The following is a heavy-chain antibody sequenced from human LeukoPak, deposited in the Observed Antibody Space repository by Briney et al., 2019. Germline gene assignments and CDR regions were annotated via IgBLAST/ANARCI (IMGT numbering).Heavy chain of an antibody. J-gene: IGHJ4*02. CDR1: GFTFSGSA. CDR3: TRAGDDYVWEDFDY. CDR2: IRSKANSYAT. V-gene: IGHV3-73*01. D-gene: IGHD3-16*01. Sequence: GRSLRLSCAASGFTFSGSAMHWVRQASGQGLEWVGRIRSKANSYATAYAASVKGRFTISRDDSKNTAYLQMNSLKTEDTAVYYCTRAGDDYVWEDFDYWGQGTRVAVSS.